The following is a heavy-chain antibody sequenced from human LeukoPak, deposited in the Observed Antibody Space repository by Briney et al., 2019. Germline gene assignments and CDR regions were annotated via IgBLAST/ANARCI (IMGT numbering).Heavy chain of an antibody. D-gene: IGHD3-3*01. CDR3: ARGAEIDFWSGYYTPYFDY. J-gene: IGHJ4*02. V-gene: IGHV3-7*01. CDR1: GFTFSSYW. CDR2: IKQDGSEK. Sequence: GGSLRLSCAASGFTFSSYWMSWVRQAPGKGLEWVANIKQDGSEKYYVDSVKGRFTISRDNAKNSLYLQMNSLRAEDTAVYYCARGAEIDFWSGYYTPYFDYWGQGTLVTVSS.